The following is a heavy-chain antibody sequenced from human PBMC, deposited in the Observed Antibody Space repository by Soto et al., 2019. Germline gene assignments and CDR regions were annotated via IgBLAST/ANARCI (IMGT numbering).Heavy chain of an antibody. D-gene: IGHD3-3*01. J-gene: IGHJ5*02. CDR3: ARAEYYDFWSGWMTAVSNWFDP. CDR2: ISAYNGNT. Sequence: ASVKVSCKASGYTFTSYGISWVRQAPGQGLEWMGWISAYNGNTNYAQKLQGRVTMTTDTSTSTAYMELWSLRSDDTAVYYCARAEYYDFWSGWMTAVSNWFDPWGQGTLVTVSS. CDR1: GYTFTSYG. V-gene: IGHV1-18*04.